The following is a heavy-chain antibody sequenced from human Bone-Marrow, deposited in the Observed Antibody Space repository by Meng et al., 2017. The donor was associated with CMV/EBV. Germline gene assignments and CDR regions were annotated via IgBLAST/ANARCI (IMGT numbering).Heavy chain of an antibody. V-gene: IGHV1-69-2*01. J-gene: IGHJ4*02. CDR2: VDPEDGET. Sequence: KVSGSSSTYSYMHWVQQAPGKGLEWMGLVDPEDGETIYAEKFQGRVTITADTSTDTAYMELSSLRSEDTAVYYCATDPRKTGYFDYWGQGTLVTVSS. CDR3: ATDPRKTGYFDY. CDR1: GSSSTYSY.